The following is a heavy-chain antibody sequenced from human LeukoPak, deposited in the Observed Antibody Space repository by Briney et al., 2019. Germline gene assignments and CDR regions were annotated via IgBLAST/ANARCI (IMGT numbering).Heavy chain of an antibody. CDR1: GFTFSNYA. D-gene: IGHD1-26*01. J-gene: IGHJ4*02. V-gene: IGHV3-23*01. CDR2: ISGSGGST. CDR3: VKDSIGRELAHFDY. Sequence: GGSLRLSCAASGFTFSNYAMSWVRQAPGKGLEWVSGISGSGGSTYYADSVKGRFTISRDNSKNTLYLQMNSLRAEDTAVYYCVKDSIGRELAHFDYWGQGTLVTVSS.